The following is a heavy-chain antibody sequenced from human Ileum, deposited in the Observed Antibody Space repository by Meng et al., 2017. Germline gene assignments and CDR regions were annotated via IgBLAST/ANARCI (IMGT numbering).Heavy chain of an antibody. V-gene: IGHV1-2*06. J-gene: IGHJ4*02. CDR1: GYTFIDYF. D-gene: IGHD6-6*01. CDR2: INPRNGGT. CDR3: AREAYYSGSSSAFDY. Sequence: ASVKVSCKTSGYTFIDYFMHWVRQAPGQGLEWMGRINPRNGGTNYAQKFQGRVTMTRDTSITIAYMELSRLRFDDTAVYYCAREAYYSGSSSAFDYWGQATLVTVSS.